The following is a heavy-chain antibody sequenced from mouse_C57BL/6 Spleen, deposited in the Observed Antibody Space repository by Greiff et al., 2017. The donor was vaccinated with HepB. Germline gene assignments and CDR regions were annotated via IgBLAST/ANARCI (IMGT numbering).Heavy chain of an antibody. Sequence: VQLKESGGGLVKPGGSLKLSCAASGFTFSSYAMSWVRQTPEKRLEWVATISDGGSYTYYPDNVKGRFTISRDNAKNNLYLQMSHLKSEDTAMYYCARDEYYYGSSYDAMDYWGQGTSVTVSS. CDR1: GFTFSSYA. CDR3: ARDEYYYGSSYDAMDY. CDR2: ISDGGSYT. J-gene: IGHJ4*01. D-gene: IGHD1-1*01. V-gene: IGHV5-4*01.